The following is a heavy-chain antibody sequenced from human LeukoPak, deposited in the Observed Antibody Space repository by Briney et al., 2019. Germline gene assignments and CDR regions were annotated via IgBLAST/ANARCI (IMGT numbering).Heavy chain of an antibody. J-gene: IGHJ4*02. D-gene: IGHD1-1*01. V-gene: IGHV3-23*01. CDR1: GFTFSNYA. CDR3: AKVRTGHYFDY. CDR2: ISGTGGST. Sequence: GGSLRLSCAASGFTFSNYAMSWVRQAPGKGLEWVSSISGTGGSTYYADSVKGRFTISRDNSNNTLFLQMNSLRAEDTAVYYCAKVRTGHYFDYWGQGTLVTVSS.